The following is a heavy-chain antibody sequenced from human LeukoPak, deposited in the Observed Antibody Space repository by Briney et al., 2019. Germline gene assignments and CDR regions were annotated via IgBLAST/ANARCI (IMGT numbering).Heavy chain of an antibody. J-gene: IGHJ4*02. CDR3: AKDLSSWSAFDY. Sequence: GGSLRLSCAASGFTFISYAMHWIRQAPGKGLEWVANIKQDGSKKSYVDSVKGRFTISRDNAKNSLYLQMNSLRAEDTALYYCAKDLSSWSAFDYWGQGTLVTVSS. V-gene: IGHV3-7*03. D-gene: IGHD2-2*01. CDR1: GFTFISYA. CDR2: IKQDGSKK.